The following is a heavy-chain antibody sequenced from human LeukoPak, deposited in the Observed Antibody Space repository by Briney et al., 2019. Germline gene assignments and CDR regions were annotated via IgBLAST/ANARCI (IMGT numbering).Heavy chain of an antibody. CDR3: AREATTGAAFDI. V-gene: IGHV1-18*01. D-gene: IGHD1-14*01. Sequence: ASVKVSCKASGYTFTSYGISWVRQAPGQGLEWLGWISAYNGNTNYAQKLQGRVTMTTDTSMSTACMELRSLRSDDTAVYYCAREATTGAAFDIWGQGTMVTVSS. CDR1: GYTFTSYG. J-gene: IGHJ3*02. CDR2: ISAYNGNT.